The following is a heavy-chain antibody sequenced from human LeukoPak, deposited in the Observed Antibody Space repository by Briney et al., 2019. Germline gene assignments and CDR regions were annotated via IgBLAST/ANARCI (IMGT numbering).Heavy chain of an antibody. CDR1: GFIFSDYN. CDR2: LSRRSSTI. J-gene: IGHJ4*02. Sequence: GGSLRLSCAASGFIFSDYNLHWVRQAPGRGLEWVSYLSRRSSTIYCADSLKGRITTSRDDATNSLYLQMNSLRGEDTAVYYCARAYRYYSPFDYWGQGTLVTVSS. V-gene: IGHV3-48*01. D-gene: IGHD5-18*01. CDR3: ARAYRYYSPFDY.